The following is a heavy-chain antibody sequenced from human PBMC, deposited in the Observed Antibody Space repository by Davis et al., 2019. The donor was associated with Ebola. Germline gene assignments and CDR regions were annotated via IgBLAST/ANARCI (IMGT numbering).Heavy chain of an antibody. J-gene: IGHJ4*02. Sequence: PGGSLRLSCAASGFTFSAYHMSWVRQTPGKGLEWVSYITSGGRTINYADSVRGRFVISRDNAKNSLFLQMNSLRAEDTAVYYCARGVQVYYYGSGSYYGYWGQGTLVTVSS. CDR1: GFTFSAYH. CDR3: ARGVQVYYYGSGSYYGY. D-gene: IGHD3-10*01. V-gene: IGHV3-11*01. CDR2: ITSGGRTI.